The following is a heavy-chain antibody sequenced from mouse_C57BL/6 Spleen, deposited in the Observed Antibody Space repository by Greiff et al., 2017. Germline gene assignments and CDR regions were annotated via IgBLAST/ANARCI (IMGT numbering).Heavy chain of an antibody. CDR1: GFTFSSYG. Sequence: EVKLVESGGDLVKPGGSLKLSCAASGFTFSSYGMSWVRQTPDKRLEWVATISSGGSYTYYPDSVKGRFTISRDNAKNTLYLQMSSLKSEDTAMYYCARHGKTLYYFDYWGQGTTLTVSS. V-gene: IGHV5-6*01. CDR2: ISSGGSYT. D-gene: IGHD2-1*01. CDR3: ARHGKTLYYFDY. J-gene: IGHJ2*01.